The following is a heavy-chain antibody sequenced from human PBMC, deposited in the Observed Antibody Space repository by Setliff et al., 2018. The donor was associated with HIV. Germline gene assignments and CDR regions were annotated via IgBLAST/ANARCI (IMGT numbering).Heavy chain of an antibody. CDR2: TNHSGST. Sequence: SETLSLTCAVYGGSFSGYYWSWIRQPPGKGLEWIGETNHSGSTNYNPSLKSRVTISVDTSKNQFSLKLSSVTAADTAVYYCARGHATAGTMTGNWFDPWGQGTLVTVSS. CDR3: ARGHATAGTMTGNWFDP. CDR1: GGSFSGYY. V-gene: IGHV4-34*01. J-gene: IGHJ5*02. D-gene: IGHD1-7*01.